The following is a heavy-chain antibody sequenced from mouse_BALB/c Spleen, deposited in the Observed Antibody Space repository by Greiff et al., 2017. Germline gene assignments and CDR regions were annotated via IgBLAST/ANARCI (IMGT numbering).Heavy chain of an antibody. Sequence: VQLQQSGPELVKPGASVKMSCKASGYTFNGYDMHWVKQKPGQGLEWIGNINPYNGGTKYNEKFKGKATITTDKSSNTTYMELSSLTSEDSAVYFCARVGRYDCFDYWGQGTPVTVSA. CDR1: GYTFNGYD. J-gene: IGHJ3*01. D-gene: IGHD2-14*01. CDR3: ARVGRYDCFDY. V-gene: IGHV1-14*01. CDR2: INPYNGGT.